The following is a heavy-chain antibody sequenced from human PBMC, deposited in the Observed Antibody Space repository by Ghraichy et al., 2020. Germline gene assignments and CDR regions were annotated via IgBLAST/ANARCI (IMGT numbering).Heavy chain of an antibody. Sequence: ASVKVSCKASGYTFTSYYMHWVRQAPGQGLEWMGIINPSGGSTSYAQKFQGRVTMTRDTSTSTVYMELSSLRSEDTAVYYCARSTRAFIAAAGTGYWGQGTLVTVSS. D-gene: IGHD6-13*01. J-gene: IGHJ4*02. CDR1: GYTFTSYY. CDR3: ARSTRAFIAAAGTGY. V-gene: IGHV1-46*01. CDR2: INPSGGST.